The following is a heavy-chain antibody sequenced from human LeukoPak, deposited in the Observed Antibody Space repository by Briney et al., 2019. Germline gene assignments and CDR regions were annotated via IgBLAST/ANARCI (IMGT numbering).Heavy chain of an antibody. CDR1: GFTFSSYA. D-gene: IGHD2-2*01. CDR2: IRYDGSNK. J-gene: IGHJ4*02. Sequence: GGSLRLSCAASGFTFSSYALSWVRQAPGKGLEWVAFIRYDGSNKYYADSVKGRFTISRDNSKNTLYLQMNSLRAEDTAVYYCAKNYLGVVVVPAAMGFDYWGQGTLVTVSS. V-gene: IGHV3-30*02. CDR3: AKNYLGVVVVPAAMGFDY.